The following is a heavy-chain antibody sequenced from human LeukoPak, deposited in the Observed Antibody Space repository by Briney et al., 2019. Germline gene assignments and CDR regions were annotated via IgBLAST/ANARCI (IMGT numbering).Heavy chain of an antibody. CDR1: GYTFTSYG. J-gene: IGHJ4*02. CDR2: ISAYNGNT. D-gene: IGHD3-10*01. Sequence: ASVKVSCKASGYTFTSYGINWVRQAPGQGLEWMGWISAYNGNTKYAQKFQGRVTMTRDTSISTAYMELSSLRSEDTAVYYCARGSGSGYGDSWGQGTLVTVSS. CDR3: ARGSGSGYGDS. V-gene: IGHV1-18*01.